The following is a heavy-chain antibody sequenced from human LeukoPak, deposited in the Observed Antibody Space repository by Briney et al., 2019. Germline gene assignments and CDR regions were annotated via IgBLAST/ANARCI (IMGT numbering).Heavy chain of an antibody. CDR2: ICAYNGNT. Sequence: ASVKVSCKASGYTFTSYGISWVRPAPGQGLEWMGWICAYNGNTNYAQKLQGRVTMTTDTSTSTAYMELRSLRSDDTAVYYCARDPRIVGATTGFDYWGQGTLVTVSS. V-gene: IGHV1-18*01. D-gene: IGHD1-26*01. J-gene: IGHJ4*02. CDR1: GYTFTSYG. CDR3: ARDPRIVGATTGFDY.